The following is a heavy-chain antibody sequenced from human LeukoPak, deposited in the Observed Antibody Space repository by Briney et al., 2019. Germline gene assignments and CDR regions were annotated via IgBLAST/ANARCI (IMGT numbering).Heavy chain of an antibody. Sequence: PGRSLRLSCAASGFTFSSYGMHWVRQAPGKGLEWVAAISYDGSNKYYADSVKGRFTISRDNSKNTLYLQMNSLRAEDTAVYYCAKEIGGSWGGVLDYWGQGTLVTVSS. CDR2: ISYDGSNK. J-gene: IGHJ4*02. D-gene: IGHD1-26*01. CDR1: GFTFSSYG. CDR3: AKEIGGSWGGVLDY. V-gene: IGHV3-30*18.